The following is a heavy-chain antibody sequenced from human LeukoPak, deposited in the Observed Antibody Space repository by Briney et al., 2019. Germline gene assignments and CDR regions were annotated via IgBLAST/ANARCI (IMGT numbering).Heavy chain of an antibody. CDR1: GFTFSDYY. CDR2: ISENGDTI. CDR3: ASGRSFGY. V-gene: IGHV3-11*04. Sequence: GGSLRLSCAASGFTFSDYYMNSVRQAPGKGLEWVAYISENGDTIHYADSVKGRFIVSRDNARNSLHLQMNSLRTEDAAVYYCASGRSFGYWGQGTRVTVSS. D-gene: IGHD1-14*01. J-gene: IGHJ4*02.